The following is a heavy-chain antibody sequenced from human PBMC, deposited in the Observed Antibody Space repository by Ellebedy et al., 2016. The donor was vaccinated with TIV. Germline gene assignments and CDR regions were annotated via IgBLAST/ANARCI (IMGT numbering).Heavy chain of an antibody. J-gene: IGHJ4*02. Sequence: GESLKISCAASGFTFSSYSMNWVRQAPGKGLEWVASISSSGSYIYYADSVKGRFTISRDNAKNSLYLQMNSLRGEDTAVYYCARDLDDSSGYYYPMIDYWGQGTLVTVSS. CDR2: ISSSGSYI. CDR1: GFTFSSYS. CDR3: ARDLDDSSGYYYPMIDY. D-gene: IGHD3-22*01. V-gene: IGHV3-21*01.